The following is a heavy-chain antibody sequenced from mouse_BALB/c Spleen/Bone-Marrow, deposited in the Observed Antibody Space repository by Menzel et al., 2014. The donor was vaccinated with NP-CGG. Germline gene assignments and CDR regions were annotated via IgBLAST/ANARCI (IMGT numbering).Heavy chain of an antibody. Sequence: EVQLQESGPGLVKPSQSLSLTCSVTGYSITSGYYWNWIRQFPGNKLEWMGYISYDGSNNYNPSLKNRISITRDTSKNQFFLKLNSVTTEDTATYYCARGGYGFPFDYWGQGTTLTVSS. CDR1: GYSITSGYY. J-gene: IGHJ2*01. V-gene: IGHV3-6*02. CDR2: ISYDGSN. D-gene: IGHD2-10*02. CDR3: ARGGYGFPFDY.